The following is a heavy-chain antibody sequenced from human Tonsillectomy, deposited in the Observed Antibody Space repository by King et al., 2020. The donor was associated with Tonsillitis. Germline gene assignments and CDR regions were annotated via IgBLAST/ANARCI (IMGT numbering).Heavy chain of an antibody. D-gene: IGHD3-3*01. CDR2: IIPIFGTA. CDR3: ARGGDFWSGYPDAFDI. V-gene: IGHV1-69*06. CDR1: GGTFSSYA. Sequence: QLVQSGAEVKKPGSSVKVSCKASGGTFSSYAISWVRQAPGQGLEWMGGIIPIFGTANYAQKFQGRVTITADKSTSTAYMELSSLRSEDTAVYYCARGGDFWSGYPDAFDIWGQGTMVTVSS. J-gene: IGHJ3*02.